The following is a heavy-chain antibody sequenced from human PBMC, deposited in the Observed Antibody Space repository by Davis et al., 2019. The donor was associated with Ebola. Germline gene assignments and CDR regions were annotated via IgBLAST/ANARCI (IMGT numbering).Heavy chain of an antibody. V-gene: IGHV3-23*01. CDR3: AKDALRWMAFDY. CDR1: GFTFSSYA. CDR2: ISGSGGST. D-gene: IGHD4-23*01. J-gene: IGHJ4*02. Sequence: GESLKISCAASGFTFSSYAMSWVRQAPGKGLEWVSAISGSGGSTYYADSVKGRFTISRDNSKNTLYLQMNSLRAEDTAVYYCAKDALRWMAFDYWGQGTLVTVSS.